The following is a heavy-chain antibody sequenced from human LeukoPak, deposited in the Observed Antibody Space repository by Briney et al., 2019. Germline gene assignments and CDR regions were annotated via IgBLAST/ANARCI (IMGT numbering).Heavy chain of an antibody. CDR2: IWYDGSNK. CDR3: AKDRSDSSGYPLDY. Sequence: RGSLRLSCAASGFTFSSYGMHWVRQAPGKGLEGVAVIWYDGSNKYYADSVKGRFTISRDNSKNTLYLQMNSLRAEDTAVYYCAKDRSDSSGYPLDYWGQGTLVTVSS. CDR1: GFTFSSYG. D-gene: IGHD3-22*01. V-gene: IGHV3-33*06. J-gene: IGHJ4*02.